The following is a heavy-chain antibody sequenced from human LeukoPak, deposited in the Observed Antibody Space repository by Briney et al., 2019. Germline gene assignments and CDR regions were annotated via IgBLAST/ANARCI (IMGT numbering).Heavy chain of an antibody. D-gene: IGHD1-26*01. J-gene: IGHJ4*02. V-gene: IGHV4-39*07. CDR2: IYYSGTT. CDR3: ARGGSYLAFFDY. CDR1: GGFISSRTYY. Sequence: SETLSLTCTVSGGFISSRTYYWGWIRQPPGKGLEWIGTIYYSGTTYYNPSLKSRVTISVDTSKNQFSLKLSSVTAADTAVYYCARGGSYLAFFDYWGQGTLVTVSS.